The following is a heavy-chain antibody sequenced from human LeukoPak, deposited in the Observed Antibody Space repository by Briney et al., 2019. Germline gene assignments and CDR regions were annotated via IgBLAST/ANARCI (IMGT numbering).Heavy chain of an antibody. Sequence: QPGGSLRLSCAASGFTFSSFGMHWVRQAPGKGLEWVAFLRYDGSNKYCADSVKGRFTISRDNSKNTVYLQMNRLRAEDTAVYYCAKEGSSTSLHNGFDYWGQGTLVTVSS. CDR1: GFTFSSFG. CDR3: AKEGSSTSLHNGFDY. V-gene: IGHV3-30*02. CDR2: LRYDGSNK. D-gene: IGHD2-2*01. J-gene: IGHJ4*02.